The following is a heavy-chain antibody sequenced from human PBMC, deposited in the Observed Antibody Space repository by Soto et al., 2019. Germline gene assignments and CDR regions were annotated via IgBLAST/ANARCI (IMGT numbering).Heavy chain of an antibody. CDR3: AKGGRTWYGVYF. V-gene: IGHV3-23*01. D-gene: IGHD6-13*01. Sequence: PGGSLRLSCAGSGFTFSSYCMSWVRQAPGKGLGWVSGISDNGVITNYADSVKGRFTISKDNYRNTGYLQMNSLRVEDTSVYFCAKGGRTWYGVYFWGQGTLVTVSS. CDR1: GFTFSSYC. J-gene: IGHJ4*02. CDR2: ISDNGVIT.